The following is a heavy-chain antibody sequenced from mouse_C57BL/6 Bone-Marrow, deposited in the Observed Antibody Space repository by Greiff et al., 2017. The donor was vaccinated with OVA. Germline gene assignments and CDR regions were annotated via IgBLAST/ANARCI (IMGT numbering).Heavy chain of an antibody. Sequence: QVQLQQSGPELVKPGASVKISCKASGYAFSSSWMNWVKHRPGKGLEWIGRIYPGDGDTNYNGKFKGKATLTADKSSSTAYMQLSSLTSEDSAVYFCARGGYSNYGDYWGQGTTLTVSS. D-gene: IGHD2-5*01. CDR3: ARGGYSNYGDY. V-gene: IGHV1-82*01. J-gene: IGHJ2*01. CDR1: GYAFSSSW. CDR2: IYPGDGDT.